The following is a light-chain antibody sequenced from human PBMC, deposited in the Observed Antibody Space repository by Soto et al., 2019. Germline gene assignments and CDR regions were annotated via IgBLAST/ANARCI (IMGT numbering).Light chain of an antibody. CDR3: TSYVGSDIWV. V-gene: IGLV2-8*01. J-gene: IGLJ3*02. CDR2: EVS. Sequence: QSALTQPPSASGSPGQSVTISCTGTSSDVSAYKYVSWYQQYPGKAPKLMIYEVSKRPSGVPDRFSGSKSGNTASLTVSGLQAEDDADYYCTSYVGSDIWVFGGGTKLTVL. CDR1: SSDVSAYKY.